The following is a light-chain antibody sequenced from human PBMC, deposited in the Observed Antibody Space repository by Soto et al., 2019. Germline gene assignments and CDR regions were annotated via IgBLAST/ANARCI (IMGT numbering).Light chain of an antibody. CDR1: QSVSSN. J-gene: IGKJ1*01. CDR2: GAS. V-gene: IGKV3-15*01. Sequence: VLTQSPGTLSLSPGERATLSCRASQSVSSNLAWYQQKPGQAPRLLIYGASTRATGIPARFSGSGSGTEFTLTISSLQSEDFAVYYCQQYNNWPPWTFGQGTKV. CDR3: QQYNNWPPWT.